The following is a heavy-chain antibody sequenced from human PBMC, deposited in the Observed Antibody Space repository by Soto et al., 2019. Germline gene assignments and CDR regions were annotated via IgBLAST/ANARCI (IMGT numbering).Heavy chain of an antibody. CDR3: ASNGRTDAFDI. CDR1: GGSISSSSYY. V-gene: IGHV4-39*01. Sequence: PSETLSLTCTVSGGSISSSSYYWGWIRQPPGKGLEWIGSIYYSGSTYYNTSLKNRANISVDTSKNQFSLKLSSVTAADTAVYYCASNGRTDAFDIWGQGTMVT. J-gene: IGHJ3*02. CDR2: IYYSGST.